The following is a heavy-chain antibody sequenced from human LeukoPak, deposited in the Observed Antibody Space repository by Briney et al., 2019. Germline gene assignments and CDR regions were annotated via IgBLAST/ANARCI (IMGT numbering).Heavy chain of an antibody. J-gene: IGHJ4*02. CDR1: GFSFSNYS. CDR2: ITSLGTYT. CDR3: ARIFLTYSGYDLNFFDS. D-gene: IGHD5-12*01. V-gene: IGHV3-21*01. Sequence: PGGSLRLSCAASGFSFSNYSMNWVRQAPGKGLEWVSSITSLGTYTYYADSVKGRFTISRDNANNSLSLQMNSLRGEDTAVYYCARIFLTYSGYDLNFFDSWGQEALVTVSP.